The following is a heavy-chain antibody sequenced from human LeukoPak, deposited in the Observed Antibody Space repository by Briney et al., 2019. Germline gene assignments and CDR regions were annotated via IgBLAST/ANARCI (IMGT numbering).Heavy chain of an antibody. CDR1: GFTFSDYY. CDR2: ISSSGSTI. V-gene: IGHV3-11*04. CDR3: ARAWRYSYGPDAAFDI. J-gene: IGHJ3*02. Sequence: PGGSLRLSCAASGFTFSDYYMSWIRQAPGKGLEWVSYISSSGSTIYYADSVKGRFTISRDNAKNSLYLQMNSLRAEDTAVYYCARAWRYSYGPDAAFDIWGQGTMVTVSS. D-gene: IGHD5-18*01.